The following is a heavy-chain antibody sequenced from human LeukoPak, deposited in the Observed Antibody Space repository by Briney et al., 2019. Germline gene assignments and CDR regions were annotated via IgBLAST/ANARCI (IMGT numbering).Heavy chain of an antibody. CDR2: ISYDGSNK. CDR1: GFTFSSYA. D-gene: IGHD3-10*01. CDR3: ARDWRVRGVIISVPVY. Sequence: GGSLRLSCAASGFTFSSYAMHWVRQAPGKGLEWVAVISYDGSNKYYADSVKGRFAISRDNSKNTLYLQMNSLRAEDTAVYYCARDWRVRGVIISVPVYWGQGTLVTVSS. J-gene: IGHJ4*02. V-gene: IGHV3-30*09.